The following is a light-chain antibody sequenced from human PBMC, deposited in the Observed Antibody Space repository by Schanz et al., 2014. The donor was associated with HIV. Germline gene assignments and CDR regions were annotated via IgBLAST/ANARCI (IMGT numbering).Light chain of an antibody. CDR1: QSVSSY. CDR2: GAS. CDR3: QQYGSSPPVT. Sequence: EIVLTQSPDTLSLSPGERATLSCRASQSVSSYLAWYQQKPGQAPRLLIYGASSRATGIPDRFSGSGSGTDFTLTISRLESEDFAVYYCQQYGSSPPVTFGGGTKVEIK. J-gene: IGKJ4*01. V-gene: IGKV3-20*01.